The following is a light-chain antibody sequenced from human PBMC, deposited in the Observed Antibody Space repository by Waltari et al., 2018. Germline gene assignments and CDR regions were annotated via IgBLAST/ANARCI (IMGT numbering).Light chain of an antibody. J-gene: IGKJ1*01. CDR1: QGVLYSSNNKNY. CDR2: WAS. CDR3: QQYYSTLTWT. Sequence: DIVMTQSPDSLAVSLGGGATITSKSSQGVLYSSNNKNYLAWYQQKPGQPPKLLIYWASTRESGVPDRFSGSGSGTDFTLTISSLQAEDVAVYYCQQYYSTLTWTFGQGTKVEIK. V-gene: IGKV4-1*01.